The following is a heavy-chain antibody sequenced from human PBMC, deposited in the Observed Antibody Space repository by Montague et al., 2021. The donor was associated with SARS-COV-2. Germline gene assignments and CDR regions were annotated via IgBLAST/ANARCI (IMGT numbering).Heavy chain of an antibody. CDR2: ISYDGSNK. V-gene: IGHV3-30*04. J-gene: IGHJ5*02. D-gene: IGHD3-22*01. CDR1: GFTFSSYA. Sequence: SLSLSWSASGFTFSSYAMHWVRQAPGKGLEWVAVISYDGSNKYYADSVKGRFTISRDNSKNTLYLQMNSLRAEDTAVYYCARGPRITMIVVVITDIWFDPWGQGTLVTVSS. CDR3: ARGPRITMIVVVITDIWFDP.